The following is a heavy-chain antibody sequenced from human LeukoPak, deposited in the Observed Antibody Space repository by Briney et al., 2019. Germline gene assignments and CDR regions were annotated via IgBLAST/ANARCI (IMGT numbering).Heavy chain of an antibody. V-gene: IGHV3-53*01. CDR3: ARQVGATTIFDY. D-gene: IGHD1-26*01. CDR2: IYSGGST. Sequence: GGSLRLSCAASGFTVSSNYMSWVRQAPGKGLEWVSAIYSGGSTYYADSVKGRFTISRDNSKNTLYLQMNSLRAEDTAVYYCARQVGATTIFDYWGQGTLVTVS. CDR1: GFTVSSNY. J-gene: IGHJ4*02.